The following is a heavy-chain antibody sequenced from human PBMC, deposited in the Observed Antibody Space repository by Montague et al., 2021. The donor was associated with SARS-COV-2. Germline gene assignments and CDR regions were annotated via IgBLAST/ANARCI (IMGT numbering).Heavy chain of an antibody. CDR2: VYYSGYT. V-gene: IGHV4-39*01. CDR1: GDSVSSSDHY. CDR3: ARRRLREDYFDF. D-gene: IGHD4-17*01. Sequence: SETLSLTCTVSGDSVSSSDHYWDWIRQPPGKGLEWLGIVYYSGYTYYNPFVKGRVTISIDASKNQFSLKLNSLTATDTAIYHCARRRLREDYFDFWGQGTLLTVSS. J-gene: IGHJ4*02.